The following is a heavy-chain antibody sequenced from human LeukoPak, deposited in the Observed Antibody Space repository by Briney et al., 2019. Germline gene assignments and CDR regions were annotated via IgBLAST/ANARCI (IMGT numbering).Heavy chain of an antibody. CDR1: GFTFSSYA. CDR2: ISYDGSNK. D-gene: IGHD2-2*01. V-gene: IGHV3-30-3*01. Sequence: GGSLRLSCAASGFTFSSYAMHWVRQAPGKGLEWVAVISYDGSNKYYADSVKGRFTISRDNSKNTLYLQMNSLRAEDTAVYYCASLCVVVPAAIKIFDYWGQGALVTVSS. J-gene: IGHJ4*02. CDR3: ASLCVVVPAAIKIFDY.